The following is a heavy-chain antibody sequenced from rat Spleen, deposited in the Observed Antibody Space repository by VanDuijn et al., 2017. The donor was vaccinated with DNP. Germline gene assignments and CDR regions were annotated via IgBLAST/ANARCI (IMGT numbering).Heavy chain of an antibody. CDR1: GFTFSNYD. Sequence: EVQLVESGGGLVQPGRSLTLSCAASGFTFSNYDMAWVRQAPTKGLEWVASITSSGDNTYYRDSVKGRFTVSRDNAKTTLYLQMDSLRSEETATYYCARFLNYGSHFDYWGQGVMVTVSS. V-gene: IGHV5S11*01. CDR3: ARFLNYGSHFDY. J-gene: IGHJ2*01. CDR2: ITSSGDNT. D-gene: IGHD1-3*01.